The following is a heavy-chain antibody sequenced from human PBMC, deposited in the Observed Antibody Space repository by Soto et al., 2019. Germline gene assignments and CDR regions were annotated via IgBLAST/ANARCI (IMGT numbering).Heavy chain of an antibody. J-gene: IGHJ4*02. CDR1: GLTFSTYA. Sequence: PGGSLGLSCVASGLTFSTYAMSWLRQAPGKGLEWVSGISGSGATTYYADSEKGRFTISRDKFKNTLYLQMNSLRAEDTAVYYCATLGPYYDVLTGLRSENYFAFWGQGTLVTVSS. CDR2: ISGSGATT. CDR3: ATLGPYYDVLTGLRSENYFAF. V-gene: IGHV3-23*01. D-gene: IGHD3-9*01.